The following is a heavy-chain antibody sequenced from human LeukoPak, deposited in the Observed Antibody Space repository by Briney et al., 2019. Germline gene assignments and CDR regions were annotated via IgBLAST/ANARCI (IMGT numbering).Heavy chain of an antibody. CDR3: AKGREGACGGDCYFDY. D-gene: IGHD2-21*02. J-gene: IGHJ4*02. CDR1: GFTFSSYA. CDR2: ISGSGGST. Sequence: GGSLRLSCAASGFTFSSYAMSWVRQAPGKGLEWVSAISGSGGSTYYADSVKGRFTISRDNSKNTLYLQMNSLRAEDTAVYYCAKGREGACGGDCYFDYWGQGTLVTVSS. V-gene: IGHV3-23*01.